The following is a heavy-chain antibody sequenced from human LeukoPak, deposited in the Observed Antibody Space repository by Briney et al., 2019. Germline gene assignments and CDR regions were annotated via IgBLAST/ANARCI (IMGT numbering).Heavy chain of an antibody. CDR3: AKDRYSSSWYNWFDP. CDR2: ISGSGGST. Sequence: GASLRLSCAASGFTFSSYAMSWVRQAPGKGLEWVSAISGSGGSTYYADSVKGRFTISRDNSKNTLYLQTNSLRAEDTAVYYCAKDRYSSSWYNWFDPWGQGTLVTVSS. D-gene: IGHD6-13*01. J-gene: IGHJ5*02. V-gene: IGHV3-23*01. CDR1: GFTFSSYA.